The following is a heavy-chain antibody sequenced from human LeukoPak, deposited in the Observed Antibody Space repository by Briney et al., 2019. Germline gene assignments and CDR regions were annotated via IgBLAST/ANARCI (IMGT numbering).Heavy chain of an antibody. CDR3: ARHDSGWQPNVGDFDY. D-gene: IGHD6-19*01. CDR2: IYYSGST. Sequence: KASETLSLTCTVSGGSISTYYWSWIRQPPGKGLDWIGYIYYSGSTNYNPSLESRVTISLDTSKNQFSLKLSSVTAADTAVYYCARHDSGWQPNVGDFDYWGQGTLVTVSS. V-gene: IGHV4-59*08. J-gene: IGHJ4*02. CDR1: GGSISTYY.